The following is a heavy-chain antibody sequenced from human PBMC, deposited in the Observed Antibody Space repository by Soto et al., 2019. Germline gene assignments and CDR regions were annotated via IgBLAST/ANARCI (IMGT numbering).Heavy chain of an antibody. CDR1: GGSISSYY. D-gene: IGHD3-10*01. V-gene: IGHV4-59*01. J-gene: IGHJ4*02. CDR2: IYYSGST. CDR3: ARGGMVDYYGSGSYYRLTYDY. Sequence: SETLSLTCTVSGGSISSYYWTWIRQPPGKGLEWIGYIYYSGSTNYNPSLKSRVTISVDTSKNQFSLKLSSVTAADTAVYYCARGGMVDYYGSGSYYRLTYDYWGQGTLVTVSS.